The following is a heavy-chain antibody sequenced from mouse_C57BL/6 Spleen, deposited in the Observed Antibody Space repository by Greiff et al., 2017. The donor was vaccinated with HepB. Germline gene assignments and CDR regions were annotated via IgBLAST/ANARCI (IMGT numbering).Heavy chain of an antibody. Sequence: EVKLMESGGGLVKPGGSLKLSCAASGFTFSSYTMSWVRQTPEKRLEWVATISGGGGNTYYPDSVKGRFTISRDNAKNTLYLQMSSLRSEDTALYYCARDAYYSMMDYWGQGTSVTVSS. CDR3: ARDAYYSMMDY. V-gene: IGHV5-9*01. CDR1: GFTFSSYT. CDR2: ISGGGGNT. D-gene: IGHD2-5*01. J-gene: IGHJ4*01.